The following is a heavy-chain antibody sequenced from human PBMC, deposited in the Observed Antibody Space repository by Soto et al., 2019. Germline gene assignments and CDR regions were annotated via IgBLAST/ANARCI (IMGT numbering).Heavy chain of an antibody. CDR3: ARADSGYAHGYYYYGMDV. CDR2: IIPILGIA. D-gene: IGHD5-12*01. J-gene: IGHJ6*02. V-gene: IGHV1-69*02. Sequence: GASVKVSCKASGGTFSSYTISWVRQAPGQGLEWMGRIIPILGIANYAQKFQGRVTITADKSTSTAYMELSSLRSEDTAVYYCARADSGYAHGYYYYGMDVWGQGTTVTVSS. CDR1: GGTFSSYT.